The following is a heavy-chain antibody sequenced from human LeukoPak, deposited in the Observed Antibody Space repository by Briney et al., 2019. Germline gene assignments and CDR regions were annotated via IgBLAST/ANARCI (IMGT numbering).Heavy chain of an antibody. V-gene: IGHV4-34*01. CDR2: INHSGST. CDR3: ARGARGYNYYFDY. CDR1: GGSFSGYY. Sequence: SETLSLTCAVYGGSFSGYYWSWIRQPPGKGLEWIGEINHSGSTNYNPSLKSRVTMSVDTSKNQFSLKLSSVTAADTAVYYCARGARGYNYYFDYWGQGTLVTVSS. D-gene: IGHD5-24*01. J-gene: IGHJ4*02.